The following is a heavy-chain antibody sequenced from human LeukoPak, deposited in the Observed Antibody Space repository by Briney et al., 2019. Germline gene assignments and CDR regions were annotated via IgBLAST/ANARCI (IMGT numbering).Heavy chain of an antibody. D-gene: IGHD4-17*01. CDR2: INPNSGDT. V-gene: IGHV1-2*02. CDR3: ARDGGTLRPNAFDI. CDR1: GYTFTGYY. Sequence: ASVKVSCKASGYTFTGYYMHWVRQAPGQGLEWMGWINPNSGDTNYVEKFQGRVTMTRDTSISTAYMELSRLRSADTAVYYCARDGGTLRPNAFDIWGQGTMVTVSS. J-gene: IGHJ3*02.